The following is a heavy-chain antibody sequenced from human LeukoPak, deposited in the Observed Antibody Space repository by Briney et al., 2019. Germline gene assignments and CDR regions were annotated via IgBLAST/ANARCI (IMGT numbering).Heavy chain of an antibody. J-gene: IGHJ6*03. Sequence: SVKVSCKASGGTFSSYAISWVRQASGQGLEWMGGIIPIFGTANYAQKFQGRVTITADESTSTAYMELSSLRSEDTAVYYCARALRYFDSSRLGWGGYYYYYMDVWGKGTTVTVSS. D-gene: IGHD3-9*01. CDR1: GGTFSSYA. CDR2: IIPIFGTA. CDR3: ARALRYFDSSRLGWGGYYYYYMDV. V-gene: IGHV1-69*13.